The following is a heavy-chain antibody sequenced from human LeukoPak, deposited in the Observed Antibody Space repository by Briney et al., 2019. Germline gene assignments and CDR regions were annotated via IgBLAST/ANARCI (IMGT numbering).Heavy chain of an antibody. CDR3: AKDLGPLYSGRSG. D-gene: IGHD1-26*01. V-gene: IGHV3-23*01. CDR2: ISGTGSTT. Sequence: GGSLRLSCAASGFTFSTYAMSWVRQAPGKGLEWVSSISGTGSTTYYADSVRGRFSISRDNSKNTLYLQMNSLRAEDTAVFYCAKDLGPLYSGRSGWGKGTTVTVSS. CDR1: GFTFSTYA. J-gene: IGHJ6*04.